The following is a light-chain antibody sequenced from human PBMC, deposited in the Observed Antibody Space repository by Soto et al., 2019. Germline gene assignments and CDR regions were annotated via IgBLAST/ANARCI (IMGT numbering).Light chain of an antibody. CDR3: QQYGSSPLS. J-gene: IGKJ3*01. V-gene: IGKV3-20*01. CDR2: GAS. CDR1: QSVSSNQ. Sequence: EIVLTQSPDTVSLSPGEGATLCCRASQSVSSNQLAWYQHKPGQAPRLLIYGASSRATGIPDRFSGSGSGTDFTLTISRLEPEDFAVYYCQQYGSSPLSFGPGTKVDIK.